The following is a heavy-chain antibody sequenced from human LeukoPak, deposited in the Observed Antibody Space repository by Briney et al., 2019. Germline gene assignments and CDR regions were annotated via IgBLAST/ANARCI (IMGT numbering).Heavy chain of an antibody. D-gene: IGHD3-16*02. CDR3: ARHDKDDYVWGSYRYTSFFDY. V-gene: IGHV4-39*01. CDR2: IYYSGST. J-gene: IGHJ4*02. Sequence: SETLSLTCTVSGGSINSITNYWGWIRQPPGKGLEWIGSIYYSGSTYYNPSLKSRVTISVDTSKNQFSLKLSSVTAADTAVYYCARHDKDDYVWGSYRYTSFFDYWGQGTLVTVSS. CDR1: GGSINSITNY.